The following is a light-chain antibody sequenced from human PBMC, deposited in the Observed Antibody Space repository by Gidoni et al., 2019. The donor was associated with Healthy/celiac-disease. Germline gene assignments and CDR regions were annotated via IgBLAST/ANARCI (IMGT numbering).Light chain of an antibody. J-gene: IGLJ3*02. V-gene: IGLV2-14*03. CDR2: DVS. CDR1: SSDVGGYNY. CDR3: SSYKSSSTWV. Sequence: GSPGQSITISCTGTSSDVGGYNYVSWYQQHPGKAPKLMIYDVSNRPSGVSNRFSGSKSGNTASLTISGLQAEDEADYYCSSYKSSSTWVFGGGTKLTVL.